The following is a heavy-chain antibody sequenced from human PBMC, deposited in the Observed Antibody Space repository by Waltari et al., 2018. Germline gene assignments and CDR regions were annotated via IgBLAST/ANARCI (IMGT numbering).Heavy chain of an antibody. Sequence: QVQLVQSGAAVRKPGSSVTVSCRSSVDSFNLSALSWLRQAPGQGLEWMGGIMPLFGAANYAQRFQGRVTISTDESTRTAYMELSSLRSDDTAVYYCARSPLSGYYVNYFDPWGQGTPVTVSS. D-gene: IGHD3-22*01. CDR2: IMPLFGAA. V-gene: IGHV1-69*05. CDR1: VDSFNLSA. CDR3: ARSPLSGYYVNYFDP. J-gene: IGHJ5*02.